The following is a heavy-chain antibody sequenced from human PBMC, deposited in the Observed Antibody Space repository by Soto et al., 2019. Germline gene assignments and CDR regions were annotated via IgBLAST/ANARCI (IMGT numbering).Heavy chain of an antibody. CDR2: INHSGST. V-gene: IGHV4-34*01. J-gene: IGHJ5*02. CDR3: ARGGYDFWSGYYPYNWFDP. Sequence: LSLTCAVYGGSFSGYYWSWIRQPPGKGLEWIGKINHSGSTNYNPSLKSRVTISVDTSKNQFSLKLSSVTAADTAVYYCARGGYDFWSGYYPYNWFDPWGQGTLVTVSS. CDR1: GGSFSGYY. D-gene: IGHD3-3*01.